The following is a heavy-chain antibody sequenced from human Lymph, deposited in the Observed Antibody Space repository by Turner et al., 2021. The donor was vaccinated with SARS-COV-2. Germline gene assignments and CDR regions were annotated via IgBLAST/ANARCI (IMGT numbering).Heavy chain of an antibody. J-gene: IGHJ2*01. Sequence: QLQLQESGPGLVKPSETLSLTCTVSGGSISSSSYYWGWIRQPPGKGLEWIGSLYYSGSTYYNPSLKSRVTISVDTSKNQFSLKLSSVTAADTDVYYCARRRQWLVHWYFDLWGRGTLVTVSS. CDR3: ARRRQWLVHWYFDL. V-gene: IGHV4-39*01. CDR2: LYYSGST. D-gene: IGHD6-19*01. CDR1: GGSISSSSYY.